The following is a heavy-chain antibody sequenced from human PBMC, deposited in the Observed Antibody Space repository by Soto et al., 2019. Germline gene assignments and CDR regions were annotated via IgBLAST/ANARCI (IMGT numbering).Heavy chain of an antibody. V-gene: IGHV3-33*01. D-gene: IGHD3-22*01. CDR3: AREDPYYYDSSALDY. CDR1: GFTFSSYG. CDR2: IWYDGSNK. J-gene: IGHJ4*02. Sequence: GGSLRLSCAASGFTFSSYGMHWVRQAPGKGLEWVAVIWYDGSNKYYADSVKGRFTISRDNSKNTLYLQMNSLRAEDTAVYYCAREDPYYYDSSALDYWGQGTLVTVSS.